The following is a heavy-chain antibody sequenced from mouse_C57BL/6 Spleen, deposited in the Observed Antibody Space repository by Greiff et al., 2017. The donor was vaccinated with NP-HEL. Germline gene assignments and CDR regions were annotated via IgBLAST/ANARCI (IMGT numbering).Heavy chain of an antibody. J-gene: IGHJ2*01. Sequence: VQLQQSGPELVKPGASVKISCKASGYTFTDYYMNWVKQSHGKSLEWIGDINPNNGGTSYNQKFKGKATLTVDKSSSTAYMELSSLTSEDSAVYYCARSDFDYWGQGTTLTVSS. CDR1: GYTFTDYY. V-gene: IGHV1-26*01. CDR2: INPNNGGT. CDR3: ARSDFDY.